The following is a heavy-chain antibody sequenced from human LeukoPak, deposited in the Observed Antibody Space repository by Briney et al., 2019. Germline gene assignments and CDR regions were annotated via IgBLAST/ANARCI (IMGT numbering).Heavy chain of an antibody. J-gene: IGHJ6*03. Sequence: AGGSLRLSCVASGFTFSSYGMHWVRQAPGKGLEWVAFIRYDGSNKYYADSVKGRFTISRDNSKNTLYLQMNSLRAEDTAVYYCAKGTPLYYYYYYMDVWGKGTTVTVSS. CDR3: AKGTPLYYYYYYMDV. CDR2: IRYDGSNK. D-gene: IGHD1-1*01. CDR1: GFTFSSYG. V-gene: IGHV3-30*02.